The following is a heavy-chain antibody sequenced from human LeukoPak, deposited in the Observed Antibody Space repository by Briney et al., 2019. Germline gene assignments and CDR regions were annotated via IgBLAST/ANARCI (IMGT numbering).Heavy chain of an antibody. V-gene: IGHV5-51*01. CDR2: IQPRDSDA. Sequence: GESLKISFKAAGYTFTNYWIGWVRQMPGKGLEWMGIIQPRDSDARYSPSFRGQVTFSADKSASTADLQWSSLKASDTAIYYCARGLKTRVVTPFAYWGQGTLVTVSS. J-gene: IGHJ4*02. CDR3: ARGLKTRVVTPFAY. CDR1: GYTFTNYW. D-gene: IGHD4-23*01.